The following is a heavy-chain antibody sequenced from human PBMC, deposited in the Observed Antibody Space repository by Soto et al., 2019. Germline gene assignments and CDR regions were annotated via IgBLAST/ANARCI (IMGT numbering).Heavy chain of an antibody. CDR3: APPFPRHPAGSSVGSFLPPFAP. V-gene: IGHV2-5*02. CDR1: GFSLTTSGVG. Sequence: QITLKESGPTLLKPTQTLTLTCTFSGFSLTTSGVGVGWIRQPPGKALEWLALIYWDDDKRYSPSLHSRLTITKDPSKTQVFLTMTNMGPVDTATNSCAPPFPRHPAGSSVGSFLPPFAPWGQGTLVTFSS. D-gene: IGHD2-15*01. CDR2: IYWDDDK. J-gene: IGHJ5*02.